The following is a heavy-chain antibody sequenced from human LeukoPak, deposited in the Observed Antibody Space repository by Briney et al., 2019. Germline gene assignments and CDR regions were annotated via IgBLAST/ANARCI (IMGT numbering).Heavy chain of an antibody. CDR2: IYTGGST. Sequence: PSETLSLTCTVSGGSISSYYWSWIRQPAGKGLEWIGRIYTGGSTNYNPSLKSRVTMSVDTSKNQFSLKLSSVTAADTAVYYCARDWGQLLHHWFDPWGQGTLVTVSS. J-gene: IGHJ5*02. D-gene: IGHD2-2*02. CDR3: ARDWGQLLHHWFDP. CDR1: GGSISSYY. V-gene: IGHV4-4*07.